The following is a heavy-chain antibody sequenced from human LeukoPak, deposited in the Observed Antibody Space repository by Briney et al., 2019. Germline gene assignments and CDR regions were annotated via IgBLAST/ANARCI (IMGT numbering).Heavy chain of an antibody. V-gene: IGHV3-30*14. D-gene: IGHD3-10*01. J-gene: IGHJ4*02. CDR2: ISYDGSNK. CDR3: ARAYGSGPSNYCDY. Sequence: GGSLRLSCAASGFTFSSYAMHWVRQAPGKGLEWVAVISYDGSNKYYADSVKGRFTISRDNSRNTLYLQMNSLRADDTAVYYCARAYGSGPSNYCDYWGQGTLVTVSS. CDR1: GFTFSSYA.